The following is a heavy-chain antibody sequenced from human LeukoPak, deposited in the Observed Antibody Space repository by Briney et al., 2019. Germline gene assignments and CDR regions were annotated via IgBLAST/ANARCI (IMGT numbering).Heavy chain of an antibody. Sequence: SETLSLTCAVSGESFSYNYWTWVRRPPGKGLEWIGDINHSGRVNYRPSLKSRVTISADTSKSQFSLKLNAVTAADTAVYYCARGLGPMSPSLDYWGQGSLVTVSS. J-gene: IGHJ4*02. CDR3: ARGLGPMSPSLDY. CDR2: INHSGRV. CDR1: GESFSYNY. D-gene: IGHD3-22*01. V-gene: IGHV4-34*01.